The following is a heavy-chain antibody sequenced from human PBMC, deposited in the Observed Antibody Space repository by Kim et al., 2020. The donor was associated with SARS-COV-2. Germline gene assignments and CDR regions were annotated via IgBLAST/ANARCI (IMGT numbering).Heavy chain of an antibody. CDR1: GGSISSGGYY. D-gene: IGHD3-3*01. J-gene: IGHJ6*03. CDR2: IYYSGST. V-gene: IGHV4-31*03. Sequence: SETLSLTCTVSGGSISSGGYYWSWIRQHPGKGLEWIGYIYYSGSTYYNPSLKSRVTISVDTSKNQFSLKLSSVTAADTAVYYCASGTSTPLRFLESLGYMDVWGKGTTVTVSS. CDR3: ASGTSTPLRFLESLGYMDV.